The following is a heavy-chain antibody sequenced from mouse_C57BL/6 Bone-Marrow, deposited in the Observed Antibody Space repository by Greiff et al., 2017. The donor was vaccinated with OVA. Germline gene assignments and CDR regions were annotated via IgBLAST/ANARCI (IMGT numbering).Heavy chain of an antibody. CDR2: INPYNGGT. CDR1: GYTFTDYY. D-gene: IGHD1-1*01. CDR3: ARELRSYWYFDV. Sequence: EVKLQESGPVLVKPGASVKMSCKASGYTFTDYYMNWVKQSHGKSLEWIGVINPYNGGTSYNQKFKGKATLTVDKSSSTAYMELNSLTSEDSAVYYCARELRSYWYFDVWGTGTTVTVSS. V-gene: IGHV1-19*01. J-gene: IGHJ1*03.